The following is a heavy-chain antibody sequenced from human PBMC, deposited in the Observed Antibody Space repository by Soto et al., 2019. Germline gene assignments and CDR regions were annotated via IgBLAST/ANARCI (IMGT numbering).Heavy chain of an antibody. CDR1: GYSITNGYY. J-gene: IGHJ4*02. CDR3: ARVTLAGRGSFHD. V-gene: IGHV4-38-2*01. D-gene: IGHD3-3*02. Sequence: SETLSLTGAASGYSITNGYYWGYIRQPPGKGLEWNGSIYHSRNTYYNPSLKRRATPSIHTSKNQFSLKLRSVTGADTAMYYCARVTLAGRGSFHDWGRGTLVVFSS. CDR2: IYHSRNT.